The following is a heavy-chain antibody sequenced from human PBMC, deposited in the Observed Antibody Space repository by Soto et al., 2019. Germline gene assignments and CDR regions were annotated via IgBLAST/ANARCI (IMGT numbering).Heavy chain of an antibody. Sequence: ASVKVSCKASGYTFTXYAMHWVRQAPGQRLEWMGWINAGNGNTKYSQKFQGRVTITRDTSASTAYMELSSLRSEDTAVYYCARDSRARIPAAGTFHGMDVWGQGTTVTVSS. J-gene: IGHJ6*02. CDR1: GYTFTXYA. CDR3: ARDSRARIPAAGTFHGMDV. CDR2: INAGNGNT. V-gene: IGHV1-3*01. D-gene: IGHD6-13*01.